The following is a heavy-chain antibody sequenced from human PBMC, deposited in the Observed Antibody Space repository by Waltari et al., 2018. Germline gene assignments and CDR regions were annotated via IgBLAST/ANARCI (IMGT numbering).Heavy chain of an antibody. CDR2: MYRDGTT. CDR1: GFSVSSNY. Sequence: EVQLVESGGGLIQPGGSLRLSCAVSGFSVSSNYMIWVRPAPGRGVGWVSAMYRDGTTYHADSVKGRFAISRDNSRNTLYLQMNSLRTEDTAVYYCTKADSGWKYFQFWGQGTRVTVSS. J-gene: IGHJ1*01. D-gene: IGHD6-19*01. V-gene: IGHV3-53*05. CDR3: TKADSGWKYFQF.